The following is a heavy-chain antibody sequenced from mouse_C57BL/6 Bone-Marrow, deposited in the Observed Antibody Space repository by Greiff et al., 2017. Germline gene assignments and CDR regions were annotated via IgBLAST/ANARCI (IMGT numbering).Heavy chain of an antibody. Sequence: VQLQQPGAELVMPGASVKLSCKASGYTFTSYWMHWVKQRPGQGLEWIGEIDPSDSDTNYNQKFKGKSTLTVDKSSSTAYMQLSSLTSEDSAVYYCARGTPYEYDNYWGQGTTLTVSS. V-gene: IGHV1-69*01. D-gene: IGHD2-4*01. CDR3: ARGTPYEYDNY. CDR1: GYTFTSYW. J-gene: IGHJ2*01. CDR2: IDPSDSDT.